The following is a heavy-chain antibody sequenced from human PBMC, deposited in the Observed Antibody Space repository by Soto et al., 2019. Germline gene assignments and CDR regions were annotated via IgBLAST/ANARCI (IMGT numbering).Heavy chain of an antibody. D-gene: IGHD1-26*01. CDR2: VYYSGST. J-gene: IGHJ2*01. Sequence: QVQLRESGPGLVKPSETLSLTCTVSGGFVSSGNYYWSWIRQPPGKELEWIGYVYYSGSTNYNPSLKSRVTISLDTSKNQFFLKLNSVTAADTAVYYCARLPRARNADPRRPLGYFDLWGRGTLVTVSS. CDR3: ARLPRARNADPRRPLGYFDL. V-gene: IGHV4-61*01. CDR1: GGFVSSGNYY.